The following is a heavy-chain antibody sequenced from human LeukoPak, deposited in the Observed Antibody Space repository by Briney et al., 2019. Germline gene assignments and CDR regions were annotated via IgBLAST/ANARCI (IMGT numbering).Heavy chain of an antibody. D-gene: IGHD6-6*01. CDR3: ARDAESIAARPMFWFDP. J-gene: IGHJ5*02. CDR2: IFYGGDT. Sequence: SETLSLTCSVSGGSITSFYWTWIRQSPGKGLEWTGYIFYGGDTRYNPSLKSRVAVSVDTSKNQFSLKLSSVTAADTAVYYCARDAESIAARPMFWFDPWGQGTLVTVSS. V-gene: IGHV4-59*01. CDR1: GGSITSFY.